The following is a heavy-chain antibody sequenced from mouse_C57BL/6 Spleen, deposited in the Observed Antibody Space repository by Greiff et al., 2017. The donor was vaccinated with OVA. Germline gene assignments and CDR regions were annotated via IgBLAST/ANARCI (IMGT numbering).Heavy chain of an antibody. D-gene: IGHD1-1*01. V-gene: IGHV5-16*01. CDR1: GFTFSDYY. CDR2: INYDGSST. Sequence: EVMLVESEGGLVQPGSSMKLSCTASGFTFSDYYMAWVRQVPEKGLEWVANINYDGSSTYYLDSLKSRFIISRDNAKNILYLQMSSLKSEDTATYYCARIYYYGSSEAMDYWGQGTSVTVSS. J-gene: IGHJ4*01. CDR3: ARIYYYGSSEAMDY.